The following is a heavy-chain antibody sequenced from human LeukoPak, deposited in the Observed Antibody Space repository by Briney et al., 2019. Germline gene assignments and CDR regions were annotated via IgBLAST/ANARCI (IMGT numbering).Heavy chain of an antibody. Sequence: ASVKVSCKTSGYPFTSYDIHWVRQATGQGLECMGWMNANSGNTGYAQKFQGRVSMTRNTSISTAYMELSSLRSEDTAVYYCARGHWYSAVDYWGQGSLVTVSS. J-gene: IGHJ4*02. D-gene: IGHD2-21*02. CDR2: MNANSGNT. V-gene: IGHV1-8*01. CDR1: GYPFTSYD. CDR3: ARGHWYSAVDY.